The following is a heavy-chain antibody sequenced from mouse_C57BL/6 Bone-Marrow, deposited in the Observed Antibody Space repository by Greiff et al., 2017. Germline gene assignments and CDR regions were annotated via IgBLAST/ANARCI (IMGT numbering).Heavy chain of an antibody. Sequence: QVQLQQPGAELVRPGTSVKLSCKASGYTFTSYWMHWVKQRPGQGLEWIGVIDPENGDTEYASKFQGKATITADTSSNSAYLQLSSLTSEDTAVYYCTSYGSSYEAMDDWGQGTSVTVSS. V-gene: IGHV1-59*01. D-gene: IGHD1-1*01. J-gene: IGHJ4*01. CDR1: GYTFTSYW. CDR2: IDPENGDT. CDR3: TSYGSSYEAMDD.